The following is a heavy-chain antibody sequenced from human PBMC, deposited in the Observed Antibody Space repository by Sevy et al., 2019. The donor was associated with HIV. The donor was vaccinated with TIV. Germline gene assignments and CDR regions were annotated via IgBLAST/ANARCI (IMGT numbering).Heavy chain of an antibody. CDR2: MNPNSGNT. V-gene: IGHV1-8*03. D-gene: IGHD6-13*01. CDR1: GYTFTSYD. Sequence: PSVKVSCKASGYTFTSYDINWVRQATGQGLEWMGWMNPNSGNTGYAQKFQGRVTITRNTSISTAYMELSSLRSEDTAVYYCARGRGSSSCYDYWGQGTLVTVSS. J-gene: IGHJ4*02. CDR3: ARGRGSSSCYDY.